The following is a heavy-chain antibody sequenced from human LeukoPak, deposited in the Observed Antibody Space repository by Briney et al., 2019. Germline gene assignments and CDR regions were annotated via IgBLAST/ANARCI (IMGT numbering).Heavy chain of an antibody. J-gene: IGHJ4*02. CDR2: ISGSGGTT. CDR3: ANLPLRYSSSYYFDY. Sequence: TGGSLRLSCAASGFPFRIYAMSWVRQAPGKGLEWVSAISGSGGTTYYADSVKGRFTISRDNSKKTLYLQMNSLRAEDTAVFYCANLPLRYSSSYYFDYWGQGTLVTV. V-gene: IGHV3-23*01. D-gene: IGHD6-6*01. CDR1: GFPFRIYA.